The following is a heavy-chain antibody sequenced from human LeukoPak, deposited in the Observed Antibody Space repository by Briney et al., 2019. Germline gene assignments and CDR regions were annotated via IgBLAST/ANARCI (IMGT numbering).Heavy chain of an antibody. V-gene: IGHV3-7*03. CDR1: GFPFSSYW. Sequence: GGSLRLSCAASGFPFSSYWMSWVRQAPGKGLEWVANIRHDGSETYYVDSLRGRFTISRDNAKNLVYLQMNSLRDEDTAVYYCAKSSYYWSQGTLVTVSS. D-gene: IGHD1-7*01. J-gene: IGHJ4*02. CDR2: IRHDGSET. CDR3: AKSSYY.